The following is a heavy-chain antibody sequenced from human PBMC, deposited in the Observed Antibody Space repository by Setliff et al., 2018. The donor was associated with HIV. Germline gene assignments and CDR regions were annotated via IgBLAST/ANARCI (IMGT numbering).Heavy chain of an antibody. J-gene: IGHJ4*02. CDR1: GYSISTAYY. CDR2: FHHSGSV. D-gene: IGHD3-10*01. Sequence: SETLSLTCAVSGYSISTAYYWGWIRQSPEKGLEWIGGFHHSGSVHYNPSLKSRVSISGQTSKNQFSLKLTSVTAADTAVYYCTRRDVSPLWFGQFDYWGQGILVTVSS. V-gene: IGHV4-38-2*01. CDR3: TRRDVSPLWFGQFDY.